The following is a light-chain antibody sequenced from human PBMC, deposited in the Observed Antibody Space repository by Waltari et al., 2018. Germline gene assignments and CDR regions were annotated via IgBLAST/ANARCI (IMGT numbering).Light chain of an antibody. J-gene: IGKJ1*01. CDR3: QEYRTYRT. V-gene: IGKV1-5*03. Sequence: DIQMTQSPSTLSASVGERVTLTCRASQNIDRWLAWYQQNPGKAPKLLSYKTASLESGVASRFSGSGYVTEFTLTISSLQPDDFATYYCQEYRTYRTFGQGTKVEIK. CDR2: KTA. CDR1: QNIDRW.